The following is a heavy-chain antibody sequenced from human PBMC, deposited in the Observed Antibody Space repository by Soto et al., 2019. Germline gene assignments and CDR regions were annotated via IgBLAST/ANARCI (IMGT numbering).Heavy chain of an antibody. J-gene: IGHJ3*02. CDR2: IYYSGST. V-gene: IGHV4-39*01. Sequence: QLQLQESGPGLVKPSETLSLTCTVSGGSISNSNYYWGWIRQPPGKGLEWIGSIYYSGSTSYNSSLKIRVPISVDTSKNQFSLRLTSVTAADTAVYYCASPTLGAFDIWGQGTMVTVSS. CDR1: GGSISNSNYY. D-gene: IGHD3-16*01. CDR3: ASPTLGAFDI.